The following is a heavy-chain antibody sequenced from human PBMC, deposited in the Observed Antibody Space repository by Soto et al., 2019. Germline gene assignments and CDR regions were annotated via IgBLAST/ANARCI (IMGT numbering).Heavy chain of an antibody. J-gene: IGHJ4*02. Sequence: PGGSLRLSCAASRFDFTSYGMHWLRQAPGKGLEWVAVMSNDGNNQFYADSVRGRFIISRDTSKNTLFLQMTSLRPEDTAVYHCARGSCANSVCYYFFDLWGPGALSPSPQ. D-gene: IGHD2-8*01. CDR3: ARGSCANSVCYYFFDL. V-gene: IGHV3-30*03. CDR1: RFDFTSYG. CDR2: MSNDGNNQ.